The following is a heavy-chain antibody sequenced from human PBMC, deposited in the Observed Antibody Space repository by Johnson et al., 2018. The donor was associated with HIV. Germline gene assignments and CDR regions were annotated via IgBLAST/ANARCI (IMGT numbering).Heavy chain of an antibody. J-gene: IGHJ3*02. V-gene: IGHV3-11*04. D-gene: IGHD3-22*01. CDR1: GFIFSDYY. CDR3: ARDSYYYDDDAFDI. Sequence: QVQLVESGGGVVKPGESLRLSCAASGFIFSDYYMSWIRQAPGKGLEWVSYISSSGATIYYADSVKGRFTISRDNSKNSMYLQMNSLRAEDTAIYYCARDSYYYDDDAFDIWGRGTMVTFSS. CDR2: ISSSGATI.